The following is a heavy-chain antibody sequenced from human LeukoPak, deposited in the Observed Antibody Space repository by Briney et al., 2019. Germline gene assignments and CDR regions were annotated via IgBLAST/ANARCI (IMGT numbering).Heavy chain of an antibody. CDR3: ARGDIDTPRVYYFDY. J-gene: IGHJ4*02. CDR2: IIPILGIA. D-gene: IGHD2-15*01. Sequence: SVKVSCKASGGTFSSYAISWVRQAPGQGLEWMGRIIPILGIANYAQKFQGRVTITADKSTSTAYMELSSLRSEDTAVYYCARGDIDTPRVYYFDYWGQGTLVTVSS. V-gene: IGHV1-69*04. CDR1: GGTFSSYA.